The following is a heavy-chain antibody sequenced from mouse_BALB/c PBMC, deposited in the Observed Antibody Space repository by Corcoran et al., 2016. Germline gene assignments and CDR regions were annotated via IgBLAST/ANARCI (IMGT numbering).Heavy chain of an antibody. V-gene: IGHV14-3*02. CDR3: ANWDWYFDV. J-gene: IGHJ1*01. D-gene: IGHD4-1*01. CDR2: IDSANGNT. Sequence: EVQLLQSGSVLVKPEASVKFSSTASGFNIEDTYMHWVKQRPEQGPDGIGRIDSANGNTKYDPKFQGKATITADTSSNTAYLQLSSLTSEDTAVYYCANWDWYFDVWGAGTTVTVSS. CDR1: GFNIEDTY.